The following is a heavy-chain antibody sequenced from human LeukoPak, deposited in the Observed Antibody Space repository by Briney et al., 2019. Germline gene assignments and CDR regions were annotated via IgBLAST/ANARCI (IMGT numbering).Heavy chain of an antibody. V-gene: IGHV1-2*02. CDR3: ARAGGYFMDV. J-gene: IGHJ6*03. CDR1: GYTFTDYY. D-gene: IGHD3-16*01. CDR2: INPKSGVT. Sequence: ASVKVSCKASGYTFTDYYLHWVRQAPGQGLEWMGWINPKSGVTDSKMKFQGRVTLTRDTSITTAYMELISLTSDDAAVYYCARAGGYFMDVWGKGTTVTVSS.